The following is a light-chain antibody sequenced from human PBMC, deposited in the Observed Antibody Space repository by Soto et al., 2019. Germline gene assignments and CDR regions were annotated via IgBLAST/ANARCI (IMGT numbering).Light chain of an antibody. CDR1: QNIASF. J-gene: IGKJ2*01. Sequence: DVQMTQSPSSLSASVGDRVTITCRSSQNIASFLNWYQQRPGTAPKLLIFAASNLENGVLSRFSGRGSATDFTLTISSLQPEDFATYFCQQTYNMPVTFGQGTKLEMK. CDR2: AAS. CDR3: QQTYNMPVT. V-gene: IGKV1-39*01.